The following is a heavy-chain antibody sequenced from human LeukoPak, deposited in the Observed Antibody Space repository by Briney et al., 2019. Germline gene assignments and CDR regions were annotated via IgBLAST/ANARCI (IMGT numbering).Heavy chain of an antibody. CDR2: IYWNDDK. Sequence: SGPTLVKPTQTLTLTCTFSGFSLSTSGVGVGWIRQPPGKALEWLALIYWNDDKRYSPSLKSRLTITKDTSKNQVVLTMTNMDPVDTATYYCAHSGGLWEQQLVRNYFDYWGQGTLVTVSS. CDR3: AHSGGLWEQQLVRNYFDY. CDR1: GFSLSTSGVG. V-gene: IGHV2-5*01. D-gene: IGHD6-13*01. J-gene: IGHJ4*02.